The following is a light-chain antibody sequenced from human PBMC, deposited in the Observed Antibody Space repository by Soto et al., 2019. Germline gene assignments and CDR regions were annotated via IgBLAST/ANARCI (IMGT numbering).Light chain of an antibody. J-gene: IGLJ2*01. CDR2: YDD. CDR3: AAWDDSQNGVV. CDR1: SSNIGNNA. Sequence: QSVLTQPPSVSEAPRQRVTLSCSGSSSNIGNNAVNWYQQLPGKAPKLLIYYDDLLPSGVSDRFSGSKSGTSASLAISGLQSEDEADYYCAAWDDSQNGVVFGGGTQLTVL. V-gene: IGLV1-36*01.